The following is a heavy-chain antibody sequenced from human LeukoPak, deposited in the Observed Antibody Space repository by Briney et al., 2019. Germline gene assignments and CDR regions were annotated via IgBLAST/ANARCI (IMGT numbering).Heavy chain of an antibody. CDR3: ARDAYSYGYGNPFDY. CDR1: GYTFIDYY. Sequence: ASVKVSCTASGYTFIDYYMYWVRQAPGQGLEWMGWINPNSGGTNYAQKFQGRVTMTRDTSISTAYMELSRLRSDDTAVYYCARDAYSYGYGNPFDYWGQGTLVTVSS. V-gene: IGHV1-2*02. CDR2: INPNSGGT. J-gene: IGHJ4*02. D-gene: IGHD5-18*01.